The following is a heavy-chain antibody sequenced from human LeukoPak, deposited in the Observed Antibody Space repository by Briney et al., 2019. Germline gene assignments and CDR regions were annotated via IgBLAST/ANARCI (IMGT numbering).Heavy chain of an antibody. J-gene: IGHJ5*02. D-gene: IGHD3-22*01. CDR2: ITGSGSDT. CDR1: GFTFVNYV. CDR3: VTGLGYVS. V-gene: IGHV3-23*01. Sequence: PGGSLRLSCAASGFTFVNYVMTWVRQAPGKGLEWVSSITGSGSDTYYADSVTGRFTISRDNSKNTLYLQMSGLRAEDRAVYYCVTGLGYVSWGPGTLVTVPS.